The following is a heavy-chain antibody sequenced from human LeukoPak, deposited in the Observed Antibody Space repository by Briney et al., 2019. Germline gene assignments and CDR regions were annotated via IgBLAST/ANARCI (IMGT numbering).Heavy chain of an antibody. CDR2: IYHSGST. CDR3: ARHTIAPYTGIAVLGDFDY. D-gene: IGHD6-19*01. V-gene: IGHV4-38-2*01. Sequence: SETLSLTCAVSGYSISSGYYWGWIRQPPGKGLEWIGGIYHSGSTYYNPSLKSRVTISVDTSKNQFSLKLSSVTAADTAVYYCARHTIAPYTGIAVLGDFDYWGQGTLVTVSS. CDR1: GYSISSGYY. J-gene: IGHJ4*02.